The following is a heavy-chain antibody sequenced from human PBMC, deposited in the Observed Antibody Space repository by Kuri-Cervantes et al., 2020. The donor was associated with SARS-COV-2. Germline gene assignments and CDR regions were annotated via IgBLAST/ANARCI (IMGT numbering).Heavy chain of an antibody. CDR2: INHSGST. CDR1: GGSFSGYY. Sequence: SETLSLTCAVYGGSFSGYYWSWIRQPPGKGREWIGEINHSGSTNYNPSIKSRVTISVDTSKNQFSLKLSSVTAADKAVYYCARVDSSSVDYWGQGTLVTVSS. CDR3: ARVDSSSVDY. V-gene: IGHV4-34*01. J-gene: IGHJ4*02. D-gene: IGHD6-6*01.